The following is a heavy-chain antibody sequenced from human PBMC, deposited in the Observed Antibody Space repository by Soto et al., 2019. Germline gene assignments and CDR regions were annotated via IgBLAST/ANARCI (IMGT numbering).Heavy chain of an antibody. CDR2: IFSNDEK. Sequence: HVTLKESGPVLVKPTETLTLTCTVSGFSLSNGKVGVSWIRQPPGKALEWLAHIFSNDEKSYRTSLKSRLTISEDTSKSQVVLIMTNVDPVDTATYYCARILFGRSVAGGYFYMDFWGKGTTVTVSS. CDR3: ARILFGRSVAGGYFYMDF. CDR1: GFSLSNGKVG. D-gene: IGHD6-19*01. J-gene: IGHJ6*03. V-gene: IGHV2-26*01.